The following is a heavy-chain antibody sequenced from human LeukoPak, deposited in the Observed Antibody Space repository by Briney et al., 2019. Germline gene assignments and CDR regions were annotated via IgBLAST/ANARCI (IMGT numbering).Heavy chain of an antibody. Sequence: PSETLSLTCTVSGGSISSYYWSWIRQPPGKGLEWIGYIYYSGSTNYNPSLKSRVTISVDTSKNQFSLKLSSVTAADTAVYYCARTSSYDRSGFFLLFDYWGQGTLVTVSS. CDR1: GGSISSYY. V-gene: IGHV4-59*12. CDR2: IYYSGST. D-gene: IGHD3-22*01. J-gene: IGHJ4*02. CDR3: ARTSSYDRSGFFLLFDY.